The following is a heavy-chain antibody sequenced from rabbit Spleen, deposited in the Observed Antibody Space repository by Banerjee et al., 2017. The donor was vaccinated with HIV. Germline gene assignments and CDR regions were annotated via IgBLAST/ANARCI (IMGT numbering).Heavy chain of an antibody. J-gene: IGHJ4*01. CDR3: VRGASSSGYYSL. V-gene: IGHV1S47*01. CDR2: IDLLFGTT. CDR1: GFSFSNKA. D-gene: IGHD1-1*01. Sequence: QQRLVESGGGLVKPGASLTLTCKASGFSFSNKAVMCWVRQAPGKGLEWIGYIDLLFGTTSYANWVNGRFTISSHNAQNTLYLQLNSLTAADTATYFCVRGASSSGYYSLWGPGTLVTVS.